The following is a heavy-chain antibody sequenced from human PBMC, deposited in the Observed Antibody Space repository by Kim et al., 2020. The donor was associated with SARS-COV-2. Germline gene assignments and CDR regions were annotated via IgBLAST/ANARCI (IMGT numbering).Heavy chain of an antibody. V-gene: IGHV3-73*01. Sequence: GGSLRLSCAASGFTFSGSAMHWVRQASGKGLEWVGRIRSKANSYATAYAASVKGRFTISRDDSKNTAYLQMNSLKTEDTAVYYCTSNLLRYFDWLQDEDAFDIWGQGTMVTVSS. D-gene: IGHD3-9*01. J-gene: IGHJ3*02. CDR2: IRSKANSYAT. CDR1: GFTFSGSA. CDR3: TSNLLRYFDWLQDEDAFDI.